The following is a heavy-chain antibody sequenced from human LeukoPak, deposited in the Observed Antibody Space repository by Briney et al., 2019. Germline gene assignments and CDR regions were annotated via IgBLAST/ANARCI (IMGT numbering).Heavy chain of an antibody. D-gene: IGHD3-16*01. J-gene: IGHJ4*02. CDR1: GYTFTGCY. Sequence: ASVKVSCKASGYTFTGCYMHWVRQAPPQGLEWMGLINPNSGEPKYAQKFQGRVTMTRDTSISTAYMELSRLRSDDTGVYYCATQMGSYLWGTDFDDWGQGTLVTVSS. CDR2: INPNSGEP. V-gene: IGHV1-2*02. CDR3: ATQMGSYLWGTDFDD.